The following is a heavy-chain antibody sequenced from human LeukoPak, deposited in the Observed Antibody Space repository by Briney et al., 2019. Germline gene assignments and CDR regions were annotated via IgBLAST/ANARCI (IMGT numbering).Heavy chain of an antibody. CDR1: GYTFISYG. V-gene: IGHV1-18*04. J-gene: IGHJ5*02. D-gene: IGHD3-9*01. CDR3: ARVSNYDILTGTNWFDP. Sequence: ASVKDSCKATGYTFISYGISWVRQAPGQGLEWMGWINAYKGNTNYAQKLQGRVTMTTDTSTSTAYMELRSLRSDDTAVYYCARVSNYDILTGTNWFDPWGQGTLVTVSS. CDR2: INAYKGNT.